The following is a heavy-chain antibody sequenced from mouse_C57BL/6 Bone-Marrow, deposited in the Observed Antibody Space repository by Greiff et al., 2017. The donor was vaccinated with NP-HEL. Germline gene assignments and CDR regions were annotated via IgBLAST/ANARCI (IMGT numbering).Heavy chain of an antibody. CDR2: INPNNGGT. CDR3: ARFPITTVVEDGDY. D-gene: IGHD1-1*01. CDR1: GYTFTDYY. Sequence: EVQLQQSGPELVKPGASVKISCKASGYTFTDYYMNWVKQSHGKSLEWIGDINPNNGGTSYNQKFKGKATLTVDKSSSTAYMELRSLTSEDSAVYYCARFPITTVVEDGDYWGQGTTLTVSS. J-gene: IGHJ2*01. V-gene: IGHV1-26*01.